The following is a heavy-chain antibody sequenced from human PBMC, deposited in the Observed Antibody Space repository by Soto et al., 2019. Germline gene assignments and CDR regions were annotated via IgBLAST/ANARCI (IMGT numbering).Heavy chain of an antibody. CDR1: GYQFAIHW. D-gene: IGHD3-22*01. CDR2: IYHDHSDT. CDR3: ARPEGRYFYDGRGYFSH. V-gene: IGHV5-51*01. J-gene: IGHJ4*02. Sequence: PGESLKISCKTSGYQFAIHWIAWVRQMPGKGLEWMGAIYHDHSDTRYSPSFQGQVTISVDKSTDTAYLQWGSLKASDTAVYYCARPEGRYFYDGRGYFSHWGQGTLVTVSS.